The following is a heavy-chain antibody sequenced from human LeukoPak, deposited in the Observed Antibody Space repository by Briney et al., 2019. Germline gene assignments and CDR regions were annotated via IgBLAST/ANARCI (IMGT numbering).Heavy chain of an antibody. V-gene: IGHV1-69*06. J-gene: IGHJ4*02. CDR3: ARGYSYGYHFDY. D-gene: IGHD5-18*01. CDR2: IIPIFGTA. CDR1: GYTFTSYG. Sequence: ASVKVSCKASGYTFTSYGISWVRQAPGQGLEWMGGIIPIFGTANYAQKFQGRVTITADKSTSTAYMELSSLRSEDPAVYYCARGYSYGYHFDYWGQGTLVTVSS.